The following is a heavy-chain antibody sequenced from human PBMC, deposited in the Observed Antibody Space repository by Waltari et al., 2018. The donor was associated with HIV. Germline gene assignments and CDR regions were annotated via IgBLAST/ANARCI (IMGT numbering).Heavy chain of an antibody. J-gene: IGHJ4*02. D-gene: IGHD4-17*01. V-gene: IGHV3-64*01. Sequence: EVQLVESGGGLVQPGGSLRLSCAASGFTFSSYAMHWVRQDPGKGLEYVSAISSNGGSTYYANSVKGRFTISRDNSKNTLYLQMGSLRAEDMAVYYCARGGLTTVTTIDYWGQGTLVTVSS. CDR1: GFTFSSYA. CDR3: ARGGLTTVTTIDY. CDR2: ISSNGGST.